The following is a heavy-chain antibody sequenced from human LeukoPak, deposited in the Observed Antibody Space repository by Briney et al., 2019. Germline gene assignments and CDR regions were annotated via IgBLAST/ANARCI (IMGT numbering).Heavy chain of an antibody. V-gene: IGHV3-23*01. J-gene: IGHJ3*02. Sequence: PGGSLRLSCAASGFTFGSYAMSWVRQAPGKGLEWVSAISGSGGSTYYADSVKGRFTISRDNSKNTLYLQMNSLRAEDRAVYYCAKDWGRGVIVVVIDAFDIWGQGTMVTVSS. D-gene: IGHD3-22*01. CDR2: ISGSGGST. CDR1: GFTFGSYA. CDR3: AKDWGRGVIVVVIDAFDI.